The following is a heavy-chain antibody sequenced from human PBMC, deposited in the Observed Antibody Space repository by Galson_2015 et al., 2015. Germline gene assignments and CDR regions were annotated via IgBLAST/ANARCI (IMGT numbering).Heavy chain of an antibody. V-gene: IGHV3-23*01. D-gene: IGHD1-26*01. CDR2: ISGSGGKT. CDR1: GFTFSDYA. CDR3: AKDGMYHSRPYYFDY. J-gene: IGHJ4*02. Sequence: SLRLSCAPSGFTFSDYAVSWVRQAPGKGLEWVAAISGSGGKTYYADSVKGRFTISRDTSKNTLYLQMNSLRAEDTAVYYCAKDGMYHSRPYYFDYWGQGTRVTVSS.